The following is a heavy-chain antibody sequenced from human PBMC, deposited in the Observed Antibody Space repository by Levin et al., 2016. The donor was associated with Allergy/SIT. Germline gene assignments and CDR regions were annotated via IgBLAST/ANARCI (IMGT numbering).Heavy chain of an antibody. Sequence: SVKVSCKASGDTFSNRPLSWVRQAPGQGLEWMGRIIPIVGRPTYAQKFQGRVTITADTSTSTAYMDLSSLRSDDTAVYYCATESYDSRTYSALGALDFWGPGTLVTVSS. D-gene: IGHD3-22*01. CDR1: GDTFSNRP. V-gene: IGHV1-69*02. CDR3: ATESYDSRTYSALGALDF. J-gene: IGHJ3*01. CDR2: IIPIVGRP.